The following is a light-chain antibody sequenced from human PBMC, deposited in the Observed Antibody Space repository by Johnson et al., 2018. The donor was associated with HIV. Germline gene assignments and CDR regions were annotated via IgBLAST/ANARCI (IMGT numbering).Light chain of an antibody. V-gene: IGLV1-51*01. CDR1: SSNIGNNY. J-gene: IGLJ1*01. CDR2: NND. Sequence: QSILTQPPSVSAAPGQKVTISCSGSSSNIGNNYVSWYQQFPGTAPKLLISNNDKRPSGIPDRFSGSRSGTSATLGITGLQTGDEADYYCGTWDSSLNAYVFGTGTKVTV. CDR3: GTWDSSLNAYV.